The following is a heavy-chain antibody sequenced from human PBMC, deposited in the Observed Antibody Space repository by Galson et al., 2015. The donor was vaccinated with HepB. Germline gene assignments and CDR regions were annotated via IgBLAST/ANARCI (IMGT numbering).Heavy chain of an antibody. CDR2: IRGSGTTT. D-gene: IGHD3/OR15-3a*01. Sequence: SLRLSCAASGFTFGDYSMMWVRQAPGKGLDWVSYIRGSGTTTYYTESVKGRFTISRDNAKKSLYLQMNSLTDGDTAVYYCARGFWTGLSDAFDFWGQGILVTVSS. V-gene: IGHV3-48*02. CDR1: GFTFGDYS. CDR3: ARGFWTGLSDAFDF. J-gene: IGHJ3*01.